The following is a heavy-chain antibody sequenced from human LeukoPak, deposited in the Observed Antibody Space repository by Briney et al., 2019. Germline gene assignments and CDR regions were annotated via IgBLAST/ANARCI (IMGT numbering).Heavy chain of an antibody. V-gene: IGHV3-23*01. D-gene: IGHD6-13*01. CDR2: ISGSGGST. CDR1: GFTFSSYA. Sequence: GGSLRLSCAASGFTFSSYAMSWVRQAPGKGLEWVSAISGSGGSTYYADSVKGRFTISRDNSKNTLYLQMNSLRAEDTAVYYCAKDSGRQQLVPWFDPWGQGTLVTVSS. CDR3: AKDSGRQQLVPWFDP. J-gene: IGHJ5*02.